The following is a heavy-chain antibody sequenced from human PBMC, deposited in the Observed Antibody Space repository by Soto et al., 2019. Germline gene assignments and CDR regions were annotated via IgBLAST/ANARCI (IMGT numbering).Heavy chain of an antibody. CDR2: ISYDGSNK. V-gene: IGHV3-30*18. Sequence: GGSLRLSCAASGFTFSSYGMHWVRQAPGKGLEWVAVISYDGSNKYYADSVKGRFTISRDNSKNTLYLQMNSLRAEDTAVYYCAKDAGGNYYYGMDVWGQGTTVTVSS. CDR3: AKDAGGNYYYGMDV. CDR1: GFTFSSYG. D-gene: IGHD1-26*01. J-gene: IGHJ6*02.